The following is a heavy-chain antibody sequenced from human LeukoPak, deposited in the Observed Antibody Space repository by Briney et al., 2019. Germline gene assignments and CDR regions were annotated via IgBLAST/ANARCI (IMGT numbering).Heavy chain of an antibody. J-gene: IGHJ4*02. D-gene: IGHD1-26*01. CDR1: GDSINNYY. Sequence: SETLSLTCTVSGDSINNYYWSWIRQPAGKGLEWIGRIFNSGSTDYNPSLKSRVTMSVDTSKNQFSVKVNSVTAVDTAVYYCARGLGVGADRALDYWGQGTLVTVSS. V-gene: IGHV4-4*07. CDR2: IFNSGST. CDR3: ARGLGVGADRALDY.